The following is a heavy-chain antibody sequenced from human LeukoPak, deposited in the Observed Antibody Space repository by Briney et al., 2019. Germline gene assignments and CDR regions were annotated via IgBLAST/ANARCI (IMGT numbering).Heavy chain of an antibody. CDR1: GFTFSSYS. V-gene: IGHV3-21*01. CDR2: ISSGSFI. D-gene: IGHD5-24*01. CDR3: ARGLDGYKVDY. J-gene: IGHJ4*02. Sequence: PGVSLRLSCAASGFTFSSYSMNWVRQAPAKGLEWVSSISSGSFISYADSVKGRFTISRDNAKNSLYLQMNSLRAEDTAVYYCARGLDGYKVDYWGQGTLVTVSS.